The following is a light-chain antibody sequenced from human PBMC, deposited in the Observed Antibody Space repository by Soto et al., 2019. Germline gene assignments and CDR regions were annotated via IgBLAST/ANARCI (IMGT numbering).Light chain of an antibody. Sequence: QSVLIQPPSVSGSPGQSVTISCTGTSSDVGSYDYVSWYQQHPGTVPKPMIYNVNTRPSGVPDRFSGSKSGNTASMTISGLQAEDEADYYCCSYAGSRTYVFGTGTKVTVL. CDR1: SSDVGSYDY. V-gene: IGLV2-11*01. CDR2: NVN. CDR3: CSYAGSRTYV. J-gene: IGLJ1*01.